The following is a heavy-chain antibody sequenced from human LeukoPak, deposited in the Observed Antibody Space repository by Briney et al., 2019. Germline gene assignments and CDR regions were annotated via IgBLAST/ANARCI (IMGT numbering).Heavy chain of an antibody. CDR2: ISDTGELT. CDR1: GFTFNTHA. D-gene: IGHD3-16*01. J-gene: IGHJ4*02. V-gene: IGHV3-23*01. Sequence: PGGSLRLSCAASGFTFNTHALSWVRQAPGKGLEWVAAISDTGELTYSADSVRGRFAITRDNSKNTVFLQMSRLRAEDTALYYCAKGGLRFGYSFGVWGQGTLVTVSS. CDR3: AKGGLRFGYSFGV.